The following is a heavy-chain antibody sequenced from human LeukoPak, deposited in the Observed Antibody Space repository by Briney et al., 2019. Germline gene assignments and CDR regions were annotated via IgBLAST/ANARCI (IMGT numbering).Heavy chain of an antibody. D-gene: IGHD2-2*01. CDR1: GGSFGGYL. CDR2: VNYRGSP. CDR3: SRSGLTGMREYERADYYYYGMDL. V-gene: IGHV4-34*01. J-gene: IGHJ6*02. Sequence: SETLSLTCDVPGGSFGGYLWSWIRQSPGKGLEWIGEVNYRGSPHYNPSLESRVIISVDTSKNQLSLKLTSVTAADTALYYCSRSGLTGMREYERADYYYYGMDLWGQGTAVTV.